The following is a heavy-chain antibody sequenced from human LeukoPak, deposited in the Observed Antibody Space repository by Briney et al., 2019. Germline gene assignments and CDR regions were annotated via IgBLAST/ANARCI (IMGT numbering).Heavy chain of an antibody. CDR3: ARVGRDSSGYYAY. Sequence: SETLSLTCAVYGGSFSGYYWSWIRQPPGKGLEWIGEINHSGSTNYNPSLKSRVTISVDTSKNQFSLKLSSVTAADTAVYYCARVGRDSSGYYAYWGQGTLVTVSS. D-gene: IGHD3-22*01. V-gene: IGHV4-34*01. CDR1: GGSFSGYY. CDR2: INHSGST. J-gene: IGHJ4*02.